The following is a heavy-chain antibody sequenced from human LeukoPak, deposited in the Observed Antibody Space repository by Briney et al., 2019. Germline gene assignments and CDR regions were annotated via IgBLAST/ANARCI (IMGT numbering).Heavy chain of an antibody. CDR3: ARGAPNYYDSSGPEDY. J-gene: IGHJ4*02. V-gene: IGHV4-34*01. D-gene: IGHD3-22*01. CDR2: INHSGST. CDR1: GGSFSGYY. Sequence: SETLSLTCAVYGGSFSGYYWSWIRQPPGKGLEWIGEINHSGSTNYNPSLKSRVTISVDTSKNQFSLKLSSVTAADTAVYYCARGAPNYYDSSGPEDYWGQGTLVTVSS.